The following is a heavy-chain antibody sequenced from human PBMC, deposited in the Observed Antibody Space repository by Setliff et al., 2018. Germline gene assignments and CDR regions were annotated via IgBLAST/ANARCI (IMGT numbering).Heavy chain of an antibody. D-gene: IGHD3-22*01. Sequence: GSLRLSCAASALTFSSYWMNWVRQAPGKGLEWIGEINHSGSTNYNPSLKSRVTISVDTTKNQFSLKLTSVTAADTAVYYCRVWVDMIEVDSWAQGTLGTVSS. CDR1: ALTFSSYW. J-gene: IGHJ5*01. CDR3: RVWVDMIEVDS. CDR2: INHSGST. V-gene: IGHV4-34*08.